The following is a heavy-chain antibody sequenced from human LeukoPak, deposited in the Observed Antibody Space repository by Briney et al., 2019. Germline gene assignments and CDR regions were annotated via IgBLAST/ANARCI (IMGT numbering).Heavy chain of an antibody. D-gene: IGHD3-10*01. Sequence: GGSLRLSCAASGFTFSTYSMNWVRQAPGKGLEWVSFTDTSTNYIYYGESMKGRFTISRDNAQNSLYLHMNGLRPEDTAVYYCARGRSITLIRRFAMSDGFDIWGQGTMVTVSS. CDR3: ARGRSITLIRRFAMSDGFDI. V-gene: IGHV3-21*01. J-gene: IGHJ3*02. CDR2: TDTSTNYI. CDR1: GFTFSTYS.